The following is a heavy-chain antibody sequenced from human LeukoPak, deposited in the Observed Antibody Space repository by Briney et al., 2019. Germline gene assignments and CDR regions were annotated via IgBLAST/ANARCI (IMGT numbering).Heavy chain of an antibody. CDR2: ISYDGSNK. J-gene: IGHJ4*02. Sequence: GGSLRLSCAASGFTFSSYAMHWVRQAPGKGLEWVAVISYDGSNKYYADSVKGRFTISRDNSKNTLYLQMNSLRAEDTAVYYSARDRASPDPQLVFDYWGQGTLVTVSS. D-gene: IGHD6-13*01. CDR3: ARDRASPDPQLVFDY. CDR1: GFTFSSYA. V-gene: IGHV3-30-3*01.